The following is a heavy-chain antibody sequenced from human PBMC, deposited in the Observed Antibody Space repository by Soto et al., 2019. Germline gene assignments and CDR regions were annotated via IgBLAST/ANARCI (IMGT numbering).Heavy chain of an antibody. CDR2: IYYSGST. J-gene: IGHJ6*02. V-gene: IGHV4-31*03. CDR1: GGSISSGGYY. Sequence: QVQLQESGPGLVKPSQTLSLTCTVSGGSISSGGYYWSWIRQHPGKGLEWIGYIYYSGSTYYNPSLKSRVTLSVDTVKDPFSLKPSPVAGPGKAVDFWARCLFDLPAYRMDLWGPGTTVPLS. CDR3: ARCLFDLPAYRMDL. D-gene: IGHD3-22*01.